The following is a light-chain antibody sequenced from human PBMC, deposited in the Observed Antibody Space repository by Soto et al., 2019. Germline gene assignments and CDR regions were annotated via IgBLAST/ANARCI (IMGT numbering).Light chain of an antibody. V-gene: IGKV1-5*01. Sequence: DIQMTQSPSTLSASVGDRVTITCRASQSINSWLSWYQQSPGKAPKLLIYHASTLESAVPSRVSGSGSGTEFTLTISSLQPDDFATYYCQEYVYYSTFGGGTKVEIK. CDR1: QSINSW. J-gene: IGKJ4*01. CDR2: HAS. CDR3: QEYVYYST.